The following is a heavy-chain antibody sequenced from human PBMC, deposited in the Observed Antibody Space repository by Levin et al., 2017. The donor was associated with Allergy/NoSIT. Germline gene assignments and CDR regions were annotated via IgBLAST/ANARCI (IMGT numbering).Heavy chain of an antibody. D-gene: IGHD4-17*01. J-gene: IGHJ2*01. CDR1: GFTFSSYS. CDR2: ISSSSSYI. CDR3: AKRSGDYVRYFDL. V-gene: IGHV3-21*01. Sequence: GASVKVSCAASGFTFSSYSMNWVRQAPGKGLEWVSSISSSSSYIYYADSVKGRFTISRDNAKNSLYLQMNSLRAEDTAVYYCAKRSGDYVRYFDLWGRGTLVTVSS.